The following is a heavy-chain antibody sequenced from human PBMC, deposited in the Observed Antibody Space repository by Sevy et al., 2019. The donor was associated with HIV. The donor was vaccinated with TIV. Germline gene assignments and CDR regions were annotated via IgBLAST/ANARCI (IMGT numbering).Heavy chain of an antibody. J-gene: IGHJ4*02. D-gene: IGHD4-17*01. CDR3: ARTTVTADAFFDY. V-gene: IGHV4-59*01. CDR1: GGSISSYY. CDR2: IYYSGST. Sequence: SETLSLTCTVSGGSISSYYWSWIRQPPGKGLEWIGYIYYSGSTNYNPSLKSQVTISVDTSKNQFSLKLSSVTAADTAVYYCARTTVTADAFFDYWGQGTLVTVSS.